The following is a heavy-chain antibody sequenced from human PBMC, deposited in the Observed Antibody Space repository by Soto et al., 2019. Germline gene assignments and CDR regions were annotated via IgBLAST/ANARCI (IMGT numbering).Heavy chain of an antibody. J-gene: IGHJ4*02. CDR1: GFTFSSSW. CDR2: IKYDGSEK. CDR3: ASSPHKDSRPDY. D-gene: IGHD3-22*01. V-gene: IGHV3-7*03. Sequence: GGSLRLSCAASGFTFSSSWMSWVRQAPGRGLEWMANIKYDGSEKYYVDSVKGRLTISRDNAKNSLYLQMNSLRAEDTAVYYCASSPHKDSRPDYWGQGTLVTVSS.